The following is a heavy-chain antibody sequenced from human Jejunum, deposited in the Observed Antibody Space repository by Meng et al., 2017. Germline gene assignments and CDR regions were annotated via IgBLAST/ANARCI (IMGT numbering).Heavy chain of an antibody. J-gene: IGHJ4*02. D-gene: IGHD6-19*01. CDR2: INPTDDWT. V-gene: IGHV1-46*01. Sequence: QVQLVQAGAEVRKPGASVRVSCKASGYTFTNYYIHWVRQAPGQGLEWVGIINPTDDWTSYAQKFQGRVSVTSDTSTSTVYIDLSSLRFEDTAVYYCARDAVKAVGSEDFDYWGQGTLVTVSS. CDR1: GYTFTNYY. CDR3: ARDAVKAVGSEDFDY.